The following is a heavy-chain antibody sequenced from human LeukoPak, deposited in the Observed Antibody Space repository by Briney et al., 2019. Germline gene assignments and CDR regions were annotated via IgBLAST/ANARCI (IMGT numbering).Heavy chain of an antibody. V-gene: IGHV3-30-3*01. CDR3: ASPFGESAQFDY. CDR1: GFTFSSCA. D-gene: IGHD3-10*01. Sequence: GGSLRLSCAASGFTFSSCAMHWVRQAPGKGLEWVAVISYDGSNKYYADSVKGRFTISRDNSKNTLYLQMNSLRAEDTAVYYCASPFGESAQFDYWGQGTLVTVSS. J-gene: IGHJ4*02. CDR2: ISYDGSNK.